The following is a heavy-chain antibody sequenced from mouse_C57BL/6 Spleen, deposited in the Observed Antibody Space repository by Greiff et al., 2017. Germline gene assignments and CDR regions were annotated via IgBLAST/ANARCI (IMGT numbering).Heavy chain of an antibody. Sequence: QVQLQQSGAELARPGASVKMSCKASGYTFTSYTMHWVKQRPGQGLEWIGYINPSSGYTKYNQKFKDKATLTADKSSSTAYMQLSGLTSEDSAVYYCARGGYSDPFDYWGQGTTLTVSS. CDR1: GYTFTSYT. V-gene: IGHV1-4*01. D-gene: IGHD2-13*01. J-gene: IGHJ2*01. CDR2: INPSSGYT. CDR3: ARGGYSDPFDY.